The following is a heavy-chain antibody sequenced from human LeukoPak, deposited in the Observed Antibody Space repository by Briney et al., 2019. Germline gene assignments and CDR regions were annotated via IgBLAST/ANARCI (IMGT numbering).Heavy chain of an antibody. CDR3: AREVDGYCSGGSCGDI. Sequence: GGSLRLSCAASGFTFSSYEMNRVRQAPGKGLEWVSYISSSGSTIYCADSVKGRFTISRDNAKNSLYLQMNSLRAEDTAVYYCAREVDGYCSGGSCGDIWGQGTMVTVSS. J-gene: IGHJ3*02. CDR1: GFTFSSYE. D-gene: IGHD2-15*01. CDR2: ISSSGSTI. V-gene: IGHV3-48*03.